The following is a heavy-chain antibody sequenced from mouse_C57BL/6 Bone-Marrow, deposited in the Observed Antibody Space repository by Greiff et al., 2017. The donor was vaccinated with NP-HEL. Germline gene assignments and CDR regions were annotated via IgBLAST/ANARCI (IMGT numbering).Heavy chain of an antibody. V-gene: IGHV1-7*01. CDR1: GYTFTSYW. D-gene: IGHD2-1*01. CDR2: ITPSSGYT. Sequence: QVQLQQSGAELAKPGASVKLSCKASGYTFTSYWMPWVKQRPGQGLEWIGYITPSSGYTKYNQKFKDKATLTADKSSSTAYMQLSSLTYEDSAVYYCARKNYGNYVWFAYWGQGTLVTVSA. CDR3: ARKNYGNYVWFAY. J-gene: IGHJ3*01.